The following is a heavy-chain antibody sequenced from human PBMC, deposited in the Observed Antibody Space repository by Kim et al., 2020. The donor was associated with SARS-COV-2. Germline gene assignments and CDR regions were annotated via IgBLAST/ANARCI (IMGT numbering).Heavy chain of an antibody. V-gene: IGHV3-23*01. CDR3: AKERGAGTSCCGMDV. J-gene: IGHJ6*02. CDR1: GFIFSSYA. CDR2: ISGGGRST. D-gene: IGHD2-2*01. Sequence: GGSLRLSCATSGFIFSSYAMSWVRQAPGKGLEWVSAISGGGRSTYYADSVKGRFTISRDTSKNTLNLQMNSLRVEDTAVYYCAKERGAGTSCCGMDVWGQGTTVTVSS.